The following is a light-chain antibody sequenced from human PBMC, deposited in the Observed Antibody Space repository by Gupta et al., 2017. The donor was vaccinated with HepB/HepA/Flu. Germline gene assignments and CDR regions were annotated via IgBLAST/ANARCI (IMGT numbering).Light chain of an antibody. CDR1: AVPKQY. Sequence: SYELTQPPSVSVSPGQTARITCPGDAVPKQYAYWYQQKPGQAPVLMIYNDSERPSGIPERFSGSSSGTTVTLTISGVQAEEEADYYCHSADSSGTYVVFGGGTKLTVL. V-gene: IGLV3-25*02. CDR2: NDS. J-gene: IGLJ2*01. CDR3: HSADSSGTYVV.